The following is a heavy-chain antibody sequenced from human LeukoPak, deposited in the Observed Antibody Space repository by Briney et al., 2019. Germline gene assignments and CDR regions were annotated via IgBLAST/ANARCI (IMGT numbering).Heavy chain of an antibody. CDR1: GGSISSYY. CDR3: ARNAAYYYDSSGYLVHAFDI. CDR2: IYYSGST. V-gene: IGHV4-59*01. J-gene: IGHJ3*02. Sequence: SETLSLTCTVSGGSISSYYWSWIRQPPGKGLEWIGYIYYSGSTNYNPSLKSRVTISVDTSKNQFSLKLSSVTAADTAVYYCARNAAYYYDSSGYLVHAFDIWGQGTMVTVSS. D-gene: IGHD3-22*01.